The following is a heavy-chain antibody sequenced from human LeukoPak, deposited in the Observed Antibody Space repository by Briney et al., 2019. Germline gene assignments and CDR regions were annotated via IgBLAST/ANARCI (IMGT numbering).Heavy chain of an antibody. CDR1: GFTVSSNY. CDR2: IYSGGST. D-gene: IGHD5-24*01. CDR3: ARDFYGYNPFDY. V-gene: IGHV3-66*01. J-gene: IGHJ4*02. Sequence: GRSLRLSCAASGFTVSSNYMSWVRQAPGKGLEWVSVIYSGGSTKYADSVRGRFTISRDSSKNTLYLQMNSLRAEDTAVYYCARDFYGYNPFDYWGQGTLVTVSS.